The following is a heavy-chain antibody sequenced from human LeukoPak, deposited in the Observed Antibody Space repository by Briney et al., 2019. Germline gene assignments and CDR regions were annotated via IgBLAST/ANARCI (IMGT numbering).Heavy chain of an antibody. CDR1: GFTFSSYN. CDR2: VSTAFSSTK. J-gene: IGHJ6*02. CDR3: ASMLRDVGWNYGVDV. V-gene: IGHV3-48*01. D-gene: IGHD2-8*01. Sequence: GGSLRLSCTASGFTFSSYNMNWVRQAPGKGLEWVSYVSTAFSSTKYYADSVKGRFTISRDNAKNSLYLQMDGLRAEDTAVYYCASMLRDVGWNYGVDVWGQGTTVTVSS.